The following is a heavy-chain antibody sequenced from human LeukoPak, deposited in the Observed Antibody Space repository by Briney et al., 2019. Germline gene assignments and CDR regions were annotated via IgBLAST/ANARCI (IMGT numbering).Heavy chain of an antibody. J-gene: IGHJ4*02. CDR2: INHSGST. D-gene: IGHD3-10*01. V-gene: IGHV4-34*01. CDR3: ARGPYGSGSYYNAGFDY. Sequence: SETLSLTCAVCGGSFSGYYWSWIRQPPGKGLEWIGEINHSGSTNYNPSLKSRVTISVDTSKNQFSLKLSSVTAADTAVYYCARGPYGSGSYYNAGFDYWGQGTLVTVSS. CDR1: GGSFSGYY.